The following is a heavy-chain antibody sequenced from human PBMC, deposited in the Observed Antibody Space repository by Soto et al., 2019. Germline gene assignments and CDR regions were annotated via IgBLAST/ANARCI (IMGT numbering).Heavy chain of an antibody. CDR2: IYYSGST. CDR1: GGSISSSSYY. CDR3: ARHLYGFDY. D-gene: IGHD2-8*01. V-gene: IGHV4-39*01. Sequence: SETLSLTCTVSGGSISSSSYYWGWIRQPPGKGLEWIGGIYYSGSTYYNPSLKSRVTISVDTSKNQFSLKLSSVTAADTAVYYCARHLYGFDYWGQGTLVTVSS. J-gene: IGHJ4*02.